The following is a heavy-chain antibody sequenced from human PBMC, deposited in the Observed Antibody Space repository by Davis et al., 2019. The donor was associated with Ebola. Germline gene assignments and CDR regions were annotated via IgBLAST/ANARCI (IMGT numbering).Heavy chain of an antibody. V-gene: IGHV3-73*01. CDR3: NSPDCSSTSCSDF. CDR1: GFTFSGSA. D-gene: IGHD2-2*01. J-gene: IGHJ4*02. Sequence: GESLKISCAASGFTFSGSAMHWVRQASGKGLEWVGRIRSKANSYATAYAASVKGRFTISRDDSKNTAYLQMNSLKTEDTAVYYCNSPDCSSTSCSDFWGQGTLVTVSS. CDR2: IRSKANSYAT.